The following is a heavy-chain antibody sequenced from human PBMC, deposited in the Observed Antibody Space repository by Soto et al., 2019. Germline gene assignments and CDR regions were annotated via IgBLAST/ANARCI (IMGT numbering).Heavy chain of an antibody. Sequence: EVQLVESGGGLVQTGGSLRLSCAASGFTFSRYWMKWVRQAPGKGLEWVANIKQDGSETYYVDSVKGRFTISRDNAKNSLFLQMHSLRAEDTAVYYCAGGSGWLSDSWGQGTLVTVSS. CDR2: IKQDGSET. CDR3: AGGSGWLSDS. J-gene: IGHJ4*02. V-gene: IGHV3-7*05. D-gene: IGHD6-19*01. CDR1: GFTFSRYW.